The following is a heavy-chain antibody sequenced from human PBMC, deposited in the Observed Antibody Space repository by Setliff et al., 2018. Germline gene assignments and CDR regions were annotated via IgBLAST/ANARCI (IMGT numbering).Heavy chain of an antibody. V-gene: IGHV3-11*04. J-gene: IGHJ6*02. Sequence: GGSLRLSCAASGFTLGDYYMAWVRQAPGKGLEWVSYISVTGSAIYYADSVKGRFTISRDNAKKSLYLQMDSLGAEDTAVYYCARGGYSVTANYYGLDVWGQGTTVTVSS. D-gene: IGHD2-21*02. CDR3: ARGGYSVTANYYGLDV. CDR2: ISVTGSAI. CDR1: GFTLGDYY.